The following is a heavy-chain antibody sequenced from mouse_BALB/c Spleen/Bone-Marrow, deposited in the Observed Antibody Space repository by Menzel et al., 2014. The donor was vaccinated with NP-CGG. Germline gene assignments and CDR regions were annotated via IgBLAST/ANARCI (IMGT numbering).Heavy chain of an antibody. CDR3: ARINGYDY. CDR1: GYTFTSYW. J-gene: IGHJ2*01. Sequence: VQLQQSGAELVKPGASVKLSCKASGYTFTSYWMHWVKQRPGQGLEWIGEIDPGTGRTDYNKKFKSRATLTVDKSSSTAYMHLSSLTSEGSAVYYCARINGYDYWGQGTTLTVSS. V-gene: IGHV1S81*02. CDR2: IDPGTGRT. D-gene: IGHD2-2*01.